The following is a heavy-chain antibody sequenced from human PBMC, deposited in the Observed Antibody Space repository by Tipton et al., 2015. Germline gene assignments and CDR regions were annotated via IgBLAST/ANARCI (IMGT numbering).Heavy chain of an antibody. CDR1: GFTFSRYN. V-gene: IGHV3-21*01. Sequence: SLRLSCAASGFTFSRYNMNWVRQAPGKGLEWVSSISSGSGYIYYADSVKGRFTVSRDNAKNTLYLQMNSLGGEDTAVYYCARAGSFRFDYWGLGTLVTVSP. CDR3: ARAGSFRFDY. D-gene: IGHD3-10*01. J-gene: IGHJ4*02. CDR2: ISSGSGYI.